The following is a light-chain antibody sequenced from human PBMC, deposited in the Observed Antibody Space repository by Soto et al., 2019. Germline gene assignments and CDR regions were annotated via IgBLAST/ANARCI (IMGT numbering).Light chain of an antibody. J-gene: IGKJ4*01. CDR2: DAS. Sequence: DIQMTQSPSSLYASVVDRVTITCQASQDISNYLNWYQQKPGKAPKLLIYDASNLETGVPSRFSGSGSGTDFTFTISSLQPEDIASYYSQQYDNLPLTFGGGTKVEIK. CDR1: QDISNY. CDR3: QQYDNLPLT. V-gene: IGKV1-33*01.